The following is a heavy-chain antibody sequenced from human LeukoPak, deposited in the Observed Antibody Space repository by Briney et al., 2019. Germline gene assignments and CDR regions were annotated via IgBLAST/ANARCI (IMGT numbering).Heavy chain of an antibody. CDR1: GGSISSGGYY. CDR2: IYYSGST. D-gene: IGHD1-14*01. J-gene: IGHJ3*02. V-gene: IGHV4-61*08. CDR3: ATNRNRVIDTFDI. Sequence: SETLSLICTVSGGSISSGGYYWSWTRQPPGKGLEWIGYIYYSGSTSYNPSLKSRVTISVDTSKKQFSLKLSSVTAADTAVYYCATNRNRVIDTFDIWGQGTRVTVSS.